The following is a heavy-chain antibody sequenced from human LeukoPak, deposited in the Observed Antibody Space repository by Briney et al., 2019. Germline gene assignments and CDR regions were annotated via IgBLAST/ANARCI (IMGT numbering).Heavy chain of an antibody. D-gene: IGHD1-26*01. CDR2: IRYDGSNK. CDR3: AKDVTGSLDY. Sequence: GGSLRLSCAASGFTFSSYGMHWVRQAPGKGLEWVAFIRYDGSNKYYADSAKGRFTISRDNSKNTLYLQMNSLRGEDTAMYYCAKDVTGSLDYWGQGTLVTVSS. J-gene: IGHJ4*02. V-gene: IGHV3-30*02. CDR1: GFTFSSYG.